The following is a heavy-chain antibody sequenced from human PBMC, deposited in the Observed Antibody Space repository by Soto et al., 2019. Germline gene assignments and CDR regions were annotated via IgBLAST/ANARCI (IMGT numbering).Heavy chain of an antibody. J-gene: IGHJ4*02. Sequence: GASVKVSCKASGGTFSSYAINWVRQAPGQGLEWMGGIIPIFGTANFAQKFQGRVTITADESTSTAYMELSSLRPEDTAVYYCAKEGAYCTSTSCHESFDYWGQGTLVTVSS. CDR2: IIPIFGTA. CDR3: AKEGAYCTSTSCHESFDY. V-gene: IGHV1-69*13. D-gene: IGHD2-2*01. CDR1: GGTFSSYA.